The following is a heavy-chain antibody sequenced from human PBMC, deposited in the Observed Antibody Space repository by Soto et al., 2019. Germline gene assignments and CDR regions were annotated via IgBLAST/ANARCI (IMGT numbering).Heavy chain of an antibody. Sequence: RLSCAASGFTLSSYTMNWVRQAPGKGLEWVSSISSSSRYIYYADSMKGRFTISRDNAKNSLYLQMHSLRVEDTAVYYCETGSNYSFEYWGQGAPVTVSS. D-gene: IGHD1-1*01. CDR2: ISSSSRYI. J-gene: IGHJ4*02. CDR1: GFTLSSYT. CDR3: ETGSNYSFEY. V-gene: IGHV3-21*01.